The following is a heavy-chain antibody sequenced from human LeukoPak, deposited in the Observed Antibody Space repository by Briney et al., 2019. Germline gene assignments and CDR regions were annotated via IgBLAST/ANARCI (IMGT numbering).Heavy chain of an antibody. Sequence: QPGRSLRLSCTASGFTFGDFAPSWVRQAPGRGLEWVGFMRSKDYGGTIEYAASVKGRFTISRDDSKSIAHLQMNSLKAEDTAVYYCTSTYFSSWSIVEYWGQGTLVTVSS. J-gene: IGHJ4*02. CDR2: MRSKDYGGTI. CDR3: TSTYFSSWSIVEY. CDR1: GFTFGDFA. V-gene: IGHV3-49*04. D-gene: IGHD6-13*01.